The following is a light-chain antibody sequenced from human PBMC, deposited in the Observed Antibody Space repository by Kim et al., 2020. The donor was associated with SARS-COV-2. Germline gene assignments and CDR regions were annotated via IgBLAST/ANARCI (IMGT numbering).Light chain of an antibody. Sequence: GESVTISCIGATSDISNYNRVSWYQQSPGTAPKLLIYEVTKRPSGVPDRFSGSKSDNTASLTISGLQPEDEADYSCFSFTSSGSFVFGTGTKVTVL. CDR1: TSDISNYNR. V-gene: IGLV2-18*02. J-gene: IGLJ1*01. CDR3: FSFTSSGSFV. CDR2: EVT.